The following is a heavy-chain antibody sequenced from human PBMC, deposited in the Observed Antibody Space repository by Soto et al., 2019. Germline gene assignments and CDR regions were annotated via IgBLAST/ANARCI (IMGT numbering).Heavy chain of an antibody. CDR1: GGSISSYY. Sequence: SETLSLTCTVSGGSISSYYWSWIRQPPGKGLEWIGYIYYSGSTNYNPSLKSRVTISVDTSKNQFSLKLSSVTAADTAVYYCARESKYYDILTGYYLAAFDIWGQGTMVTVSS. V-gene: IGHV4-59*01. D-gene: IGHD3-9*01. CDR2: IYYSGST. J-gene: IGHJ3*02. CDR3: ARESKYYDILTGYYLAAFDI.